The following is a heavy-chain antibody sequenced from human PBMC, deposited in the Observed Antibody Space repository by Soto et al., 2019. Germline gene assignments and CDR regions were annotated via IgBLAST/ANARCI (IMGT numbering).Heavy chain of an antibody. J-gene: IGHJ6*02. D-gene: IGHD3-16*01. CDR1: GYTFIRYG. V-gene: IGHV1-18*01. Sequence: QVQLAQSANEVKKPGASVRVSCKAAGYTFIRYGIAWVRQAPGQGLEWMGWISPYNDYTVYAQKFQGRVSRTADTSPRTVYINLRGLKSDDTAVYYCARGGYYDNSWGKLSHYGLDVWGQGTSVSVSS. CDR3: ARGGYYDNSWGKLSHYGLDV. CDR2: ISPYNDYT.